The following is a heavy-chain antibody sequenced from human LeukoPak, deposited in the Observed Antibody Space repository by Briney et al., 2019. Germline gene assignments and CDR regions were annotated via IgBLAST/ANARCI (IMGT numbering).Heavy chain of an antibody. D-gene: IGHD4-17*01. J-gene: IGHJ6*02. Sequence: SETLSLTCTVSGGSISTYYWTWIRQPPGKGLEWIGYTYDSGSTNYNPSLKSRVTISIDTPKNQFSLKLSSMTAADTAVYYCARAGYGDGDYYGMDVWGQGTTVTVSS. V-gene: IGHV4-59*01. CDR2: TYDSGST. CDR1: GGSISTYY. CDR3: ARAGYGDGDYYGMDV.